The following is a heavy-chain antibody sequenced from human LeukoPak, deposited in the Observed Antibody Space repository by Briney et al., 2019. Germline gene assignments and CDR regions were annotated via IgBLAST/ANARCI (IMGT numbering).Heavy chain of an antibody. CDR2: LSLSGDNT. J-gene: IGHJ4*02. CDR3: ARNGIYSDYVTD. D-gene: IGHD4-11*01. CDR1: GFTFRSCA. V-gene: IGHV3-23*01. Sequence: PGGSLRLSCVTSGFTFRSCAMSWVRQAPGKGLEWVSGLSLSGDNTYYADSVKGRFIISRDNAKNSLYLQMNSLRAEDTALYYCARNGIYSDYVTDWGQGTLVTVSS.